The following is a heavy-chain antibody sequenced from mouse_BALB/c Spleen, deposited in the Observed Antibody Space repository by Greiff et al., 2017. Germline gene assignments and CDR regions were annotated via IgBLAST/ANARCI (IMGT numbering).Heavy chain of an antibody. D-gene: IGHD4-1*01. J-gene: IGHJ4*01. V-gene: IGHV5-17*02. CDR3: ARNPLNRDGAMDY. Sequence: EVNLVESGGGLVQPGGSRKLSCAASGFTFSSFGMHWVRQAPEKGLEWVAYISSGSSTIYYADTVKGRFTISRDNPKNTLFLKVTSLRSEDTAMYYCARNPLNRDGAMDYWGQGTSVTVSS. CDR1: GFTFSSFG. CDR2: ISSGSSTI.